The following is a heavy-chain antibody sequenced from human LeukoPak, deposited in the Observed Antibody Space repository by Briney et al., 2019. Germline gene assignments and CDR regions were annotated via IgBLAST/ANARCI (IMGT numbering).Heavy chain of an antibody. CDR3: ARGRRFDY. J-gene: IGHJ4*02. Sequence: SETLSLTCAVYGGSFSGYCWSWIRQPPGKGLEWIGEINHGGSTNYNPSLKSRVTISVDTSKNQFSLKLSSVTAADTAVYYCARGRRFDYWGQGTLVTVSS. CDR1: GGSFSGYC. CDR2: INHGGST. V-gene: IGHV4-34*01.